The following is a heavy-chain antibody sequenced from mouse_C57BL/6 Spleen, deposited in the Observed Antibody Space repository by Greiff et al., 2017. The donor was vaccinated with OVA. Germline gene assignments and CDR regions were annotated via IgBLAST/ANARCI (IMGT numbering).Heavy chain of an antibody. CDR1: GFNITDDY. CDR3: TPLLRYSAWFAY. V-gene: IGHV14-4*01. D-gene: IGHD1-1*01. J-gene: IGHJ3*01. Sequence: VQLQQSGAELVRPGASVKLSCTASGFNITDDYMHWVKQRPEQGLEWIGWIDPENGDTEYASKFQGKATITADTSSNTAYLQLSSLTSEDTAVYYCTPLLRYSAWFAYWGQGTLVTVSA. CDR2: IDPENGDT.